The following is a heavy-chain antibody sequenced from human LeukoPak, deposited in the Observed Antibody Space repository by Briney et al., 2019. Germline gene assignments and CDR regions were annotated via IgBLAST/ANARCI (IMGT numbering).Heavy chain of an antibody. CDR3: ARARITIFGVVIMFGYYFDY. CDR1: GGSFSGYY. D-gene: IGHD3-3*01. J-gene: IGHJ4*02. Sequence: SETLSLTCAVYGGSFSGYYWSWIRQPPGKGLEWIGEINHSGSTNYNPSLKGRVTISVDTSKNQFSLKLSSVTAADTAVYYCARARITIFGVVIMFGYYFDYWGQGTLVTVSS. CDR2: INHSGST. V-gene: IGHV4-34*01.